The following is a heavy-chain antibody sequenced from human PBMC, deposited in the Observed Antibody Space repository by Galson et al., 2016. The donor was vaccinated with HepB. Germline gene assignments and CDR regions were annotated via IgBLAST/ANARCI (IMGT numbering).Heavy chain of an antibody. D-gene: IGHD6-19*01. CDR2: ISNDGNNK. Sequence: SLRLSCAASGFSFSDTFMHWVRQAPGGGLEWVAVISNDGNNKYYADAVKGRFSISRDNSKNTLYLQMNSLRAEDTAVYYCAREDPNVAVAALDYWGQGTLVTVSS. CDR3: AREDPNVAVAALDY. V-gene: IGHV3-30-3*01. CDR1: GFSFSDTF. J-gene: IGHJ4*02.